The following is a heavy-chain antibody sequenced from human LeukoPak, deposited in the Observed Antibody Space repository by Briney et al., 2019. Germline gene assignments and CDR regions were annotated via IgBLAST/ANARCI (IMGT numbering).Heavy chain of an antibody. J-gene: IGHJ3*02. CDR1: GFTFDDYG. CDR2: INWNGGST. D-gene: IGHD1-26*01. Sequence: PGGSLRLSCAASGFTFDDYGMSWVRQAPGKGLEWVSGINWNGGSTGYADSVKGRFTISRDNAKNSLYLQMNSLRAEDTAVYYCARAGGTYYGIAFGIWGQGTMVTVSS. V-gene: IGHV3-20*04. CDR3: ARAGGTYYGIAFGI.